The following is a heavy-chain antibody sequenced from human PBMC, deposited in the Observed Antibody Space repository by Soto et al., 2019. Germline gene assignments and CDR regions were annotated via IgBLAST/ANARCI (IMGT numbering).Heavy chain of an antibody. J-gene: IGHJ4*02. CDR1: GGSISSHNYY. CDR3: AERRGGHVVLAD. Sequence: QLQLQESGPGLVKPSETLSLTCTVSGGSISSHNYYWGWIRQSPGKGLEWHGNIYYSGTTYYNPSPRGRVTPSVVKAKNHGSQDPSAMSAAETALYYGAERRGGHVVLADWGQGTLVTVSS. D-gene: IGHD2-15*01. V-gene: IGHV4-39*01. CDR2: IYYSGTT.